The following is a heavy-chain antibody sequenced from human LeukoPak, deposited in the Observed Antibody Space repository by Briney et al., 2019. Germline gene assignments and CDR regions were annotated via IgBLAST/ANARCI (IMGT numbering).Heavy chain of an antibody. Sequence: SVKVSCKASGGTFSSYAISWVRQAPGQGLEWMGGIIPIFGTANYVQKFQGRVTITADESTSTAYMELSSLRSEDTAVYYCARVGYDYSNYDYYYYYMDVWGKGTTVTVSS. V-gene: IGHV1-69*13. D-gene: IGHD4-11*01. CDR3: ARVGYDYSNYDYYYYYMDV. CDR2: IIPIFGTA. CDR1: GGTFSSYA. J-gene: IGHJ6*03.